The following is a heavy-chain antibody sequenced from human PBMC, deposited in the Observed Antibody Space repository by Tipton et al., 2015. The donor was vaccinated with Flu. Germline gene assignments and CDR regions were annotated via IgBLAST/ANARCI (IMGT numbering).Heavy chain of an antibody. CDR2: IYPSGTT. J-gene: IGHJ4*02. D-gene: IGHD3-10*02. CDR3: ARLSYYDVDLKNFYFDY. V-gene: IGHV4-39*01. CDR1: SGSIRSTNYF. Sequence: PSLTCTVSSGSIRSTNYFCAWIRQPPGKRLELIGSIYPSGTTYYNPSLKSRVTISVDTSKSQFSLMLRSVTAADTAVYYCARLSYYDVDLKNFYFDYWGQGALVTVSS.